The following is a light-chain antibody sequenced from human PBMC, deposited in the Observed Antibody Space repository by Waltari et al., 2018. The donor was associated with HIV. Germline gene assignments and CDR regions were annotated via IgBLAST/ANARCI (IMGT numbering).Light chain of an antibody. V-gene: IGLV3-21*04. CDR3: QVWDSTSDHVL. CDR2: YDN. CDR1: NIERKS. J-gene: IGLJ2*01. Sequence: VLTKPPSVSVAPGKTATITCGGNNIERKSVHWYQQKPGQAPVLVIYYDNDRPSGIPERFSGSNSGDTATLTIRRVGDGDEADYYCQVWDSTSDHVLFGGGTKLTVL.